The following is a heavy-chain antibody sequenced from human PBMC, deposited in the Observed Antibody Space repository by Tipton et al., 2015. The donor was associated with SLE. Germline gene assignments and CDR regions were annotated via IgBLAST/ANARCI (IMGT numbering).Heavy chain of an antibody. Sequence: SLRLSCAASGFTFDDYAMHWVRQAPGKGLEWVSGISWNSGSIDYADSVKGRFTISRDNAKNSLYLQMNSLRAEDTALYYCAKDGGYCSGGSCYYFDCWGQGTLVTVSS. CDR1: GFTFDDYA. CDR2: ISWNSGSI. D-gene: IGHD2-15*01. J-gene: IGHJ4*02. V-gene: IGHV3-9*01. CDR3: AKDGGYCSGGSCYYFDC.